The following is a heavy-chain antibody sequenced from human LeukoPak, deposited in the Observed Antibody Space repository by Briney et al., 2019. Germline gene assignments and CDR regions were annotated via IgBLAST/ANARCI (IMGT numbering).Heavy chain of an antibody. CDR1: GFTFTDSA. CDR3: AKGGSYAPLDY. CDR2: ISTSGGDT. Sequence: AGGSLRLSCAASGFTFTDSAMTWVRQAPGKGLEWVSAISTSGGDTIYTDSVKDRFTISRDNSKNTLCLQMHSLRAEDTAIYHCAKGGSYAPLDYWGHGTLVTVSS. D-gene: IGHD1-26*01. V-gene: IGHV3-23*01. J-gene: IGHJ4*01.